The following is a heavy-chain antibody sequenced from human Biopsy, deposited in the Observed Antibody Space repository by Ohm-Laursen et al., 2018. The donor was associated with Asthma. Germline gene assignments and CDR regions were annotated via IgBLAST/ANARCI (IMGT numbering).Heavy chain of an antibody. Sequence: SLRLSCTASGFSFSNYGMHWVRQVSGKGLEWVSLISWDGGRTYYGDSVKGRFTISRDNSKNSLYLQMNSLRTEDTALYYCAKDFWSGYSKEWTGSMDVWGQGTTVTVSS. D-gene: IGHD3-3*01. CDR1: GFSFSNYG. V-gene: IGHV3-43*01. CDR3: AKDFWSGYSKEWTGSMDV. J-gene: IGHJ6*02. CDR2: ISWDGGRT.